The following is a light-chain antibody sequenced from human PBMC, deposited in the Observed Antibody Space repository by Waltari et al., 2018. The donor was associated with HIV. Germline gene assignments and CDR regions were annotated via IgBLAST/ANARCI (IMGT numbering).Light chain of an antibody. Sequence: QVVLTQSPSASASLGASVTLTCTLSSGHSSYAIAWHQQQPEKGPQDLVKVNNDGSHVKGDGIPDRFSGSSSGAERYLTISSLQSEDEADYYCQTWGTGMIFGGGTKLTVL. CDR3: QTWGTGMI. V-gene: IGLV4-69*01. CDR2: VNNDGSH. CDR1: SGHSSYA. J-gene: IGLJ2*01.